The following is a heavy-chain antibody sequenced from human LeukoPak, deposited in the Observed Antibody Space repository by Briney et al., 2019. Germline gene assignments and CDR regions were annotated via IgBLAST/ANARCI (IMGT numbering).Heavy chain of an antibody. V-gene: IGHV4-59*11. Sequence: SETLSLTCTVSGGSISSHYWSWIRQPPGKGLEWIGYIYYSGSTNYNPSLKSRVTISVDTSKNQFSLKLSSVTAADTAVYYCARVRVSGSYHYWGQGTLVTVSS. CDR3: ARVRVSGSYHY. CDR1: GGSISSHY. D-gene: IGHD1-26*01. J-gene: IGHJ4*02. CDR2: IYYSGST.